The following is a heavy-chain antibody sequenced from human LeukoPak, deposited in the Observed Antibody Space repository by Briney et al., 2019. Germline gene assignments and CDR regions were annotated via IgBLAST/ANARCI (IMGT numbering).Heavy chain of an antibody. CDR2: IIPILGIA. J-gene: IGHJ6*02. CDR3: ARGIPYSSGWTDYYYYYGMDV. V-gene: IGHV1-69*02. CDR1: GGTFSSYT. Sequence: SVKVSCKASGGTFSSYTISWVRQAPGQGLEWMGKIIPILGIANYAQKFQGRVTMTRNTSISTAYMELSSLRSEDTAVYYCARGIPYSSGWTDYYYYYGMDVWGQGTTVTVSS. D-gene: IGHD6-19*01.